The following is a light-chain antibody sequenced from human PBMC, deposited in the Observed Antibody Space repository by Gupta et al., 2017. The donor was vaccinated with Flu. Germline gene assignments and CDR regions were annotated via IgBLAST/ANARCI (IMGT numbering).Light chain of an antibody. Sequence: DVVLTQFPLSLPVILGQAASISCTSSQSLLYSDGNAYQKWFHQRPGQSASRLIYQVSRQDAEGPDTFRGRGSGTDFTLKISRVEAEDVGVYYCRQGTHWPATFGPGTRVEVK. J-gene: IGKJ1*01. CDR3: RQGTHWPAT. V-gene: IGKV2-30*01. CDR2: QVS. CDR1: QSLLYSDGNAY.